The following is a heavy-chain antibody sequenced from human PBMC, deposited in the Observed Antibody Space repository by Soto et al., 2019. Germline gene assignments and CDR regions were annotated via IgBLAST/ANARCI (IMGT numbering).Heavy chain of an antibody. D-gene: IGHD2-15*01. CDR3: ARDSIVVVVAATTYFDAFDI. J-gene: IGHJ3*02. Sequence: QVQLVQSGAEVKKPGASVKVSCKASGYTFTSYGISWVRQAPGQGLEWMGWISAYNGNTNYAQKLQGRVTMTTDTSTSTAYMELRSLRSDDTAVYYCARDSIVVVVAATTYFDAFDIWGQGTMVTVSS. CDR2: ISAYNGNT. CDR1: GYTFTSYG. V-gene: IGHV1-18*01.